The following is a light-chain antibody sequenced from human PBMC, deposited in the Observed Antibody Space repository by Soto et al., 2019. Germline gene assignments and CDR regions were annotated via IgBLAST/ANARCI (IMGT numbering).Light chain of an antibody. J-gene: IGKJ5*01. V-gene: IGKV3-11*01. Sequence: EIVLTQSPATLSLSPVERAILSFRASRSVSRYLAWYQQKPGQAPRLLIYDTSYRAAGIPDRFSGSGSATDFTLTISSLEPEDFAVYYCQQRSNWITFGQGTRLEIK. CDR2: DTS. CDR1: RSVSRY. CDR3: QQRSNWIT.